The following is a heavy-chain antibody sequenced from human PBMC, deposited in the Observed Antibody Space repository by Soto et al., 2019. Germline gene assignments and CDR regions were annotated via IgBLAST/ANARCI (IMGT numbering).Heavy chain of an antibody. CDR2: IYYSGST. D-gene: IGHD3-3*01. Sequence: PSETLSLTCTVSGGSISSGGYYWSWIRQHPGKGLEWIGYIYYSGSTYYNPSLKSRVTISVDTSKNQFSPKLSSVTAADTAVYYCAMGSVTIFGVVNGFDPWGQGTLVTVSS. CDR1: GGSISSGGYY. CDR3: AMGSVTIFGVVNGFDP. J-gene: IGHJ5*02. V-gene: IGHV4-31*03.